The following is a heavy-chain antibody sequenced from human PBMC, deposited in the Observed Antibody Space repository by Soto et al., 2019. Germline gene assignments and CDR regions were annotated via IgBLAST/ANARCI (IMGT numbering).Heavy chain of an antibody. CDR1: GYTFTSYG. J-gene: IGHJ4*02. CDR3: ARGQGAIVVVPAAITYY. Sequence: ASVKVSCKASGYTFTSYGISWVRQAPGQGLEWMGWISAYNGNTNYAQKLQGRVTMTTDTSTSTAYMELRSLRSDDTAVYYCARGQGAIVVVPAAITYYWGQGTLVTVSS. D-gene: IGHD2-2*01. CDR2: ISAYNGNT. V-gene: IGHV1-18*04.